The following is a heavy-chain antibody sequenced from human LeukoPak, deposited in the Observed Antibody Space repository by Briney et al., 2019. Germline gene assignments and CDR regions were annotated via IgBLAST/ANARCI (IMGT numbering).Heavy chain of an antibody. V-gene: IGHV3-23*01. J-gene: IGHJ6*02. CDR2: ISDNGRST. CDR1: GFTFRTLA. Sequence: GGSLRLSCAASGFTFRTLAMNCVRQAPGKGLEWVSTISDNGRSTHYADPVKGRFTISRDNSKNTLDLQMNSLKAEDTAIYYCAKDVRPGGGGMDVWGQGTTVTVSS. CDR3: AKDVRPGGGGMDV. D-gene: IGHD3-10*02.